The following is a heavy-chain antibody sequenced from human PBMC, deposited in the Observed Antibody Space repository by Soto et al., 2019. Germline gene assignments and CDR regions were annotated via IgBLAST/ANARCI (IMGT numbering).Heavy chain of an antibody. J-gene: IGHJ3*02. CDR1: GGSISSYY. CDR3: ARPSGVGGSTSLHDAFDI. Sequence: SETLSLTCTVSGGSISSYYWSWIRQPPGKGLEWIGYIYYSGSTNYNPSLKSRVTISVDTSKNQFSLKLSSVTAADTAVYYCARPSGVGGSTSLHDAFDIWGQGTMVTVSS. CDR2: IYYSGST. V-gene: IGHV4-59*08. D-gene: IGHD2-2*01.